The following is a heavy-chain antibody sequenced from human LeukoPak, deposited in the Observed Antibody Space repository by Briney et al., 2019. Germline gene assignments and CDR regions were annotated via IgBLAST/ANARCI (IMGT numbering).Heavy chain of an antibody. CDR2: IYYSGST. D-gene: IGHD3-10*01. Sequence: SETLSLTCTVSGGSISSYYWSWIRQPPGKGLEWIGYIYYSGSTNYNPSLKSRFTISVDTSKNQFSLKLSSVTAADTAVYYCARARQGPYFYRNYYIHYWGQGTLVTVST. CDR3: ARARQGPYFYRNYYIHY. J-gene: IGHJ4*02. CDR1: GGSISSYY. V-gene: IGHV4-59*01.